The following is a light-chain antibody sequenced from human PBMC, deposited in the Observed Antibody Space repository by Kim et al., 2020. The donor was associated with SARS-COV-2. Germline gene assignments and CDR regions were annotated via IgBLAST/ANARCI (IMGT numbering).Light chain of an antibody. J-gene: IGLJ2*01. CDR3: QVWDSSTVV. CDR1: NIGSKN. CDR2: RDS. Sequence: SVALGQTARITCERNNIGSKNVHWYQQKPGQAPMLVIYRDSNRPSGIPERFSGSNSGNTATLTINRAQAGDEADYYCQVWDSSTVVFGGGTQLTVL. V-gene: IGLV3-9*01.